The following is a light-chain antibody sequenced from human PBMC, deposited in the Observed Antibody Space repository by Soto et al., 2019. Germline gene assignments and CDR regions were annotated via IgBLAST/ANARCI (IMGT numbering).Light chain of an antibody. Sequence: IQLTQSPSSLSASVGARVPITCRASQGISSALAWYQQKPGKAPKLLIYAASTLQSGVPSRFSGSGSGTDFTLSIGSLQPEDFATYYCQQSYSTPRTFGQGTKVDIK. V-gene: IGKV1-39*01. CDR2: AAS. CDR1: QGISSA. CDR3: QQSYSTPRT. J-gene: IGKJ1*01.